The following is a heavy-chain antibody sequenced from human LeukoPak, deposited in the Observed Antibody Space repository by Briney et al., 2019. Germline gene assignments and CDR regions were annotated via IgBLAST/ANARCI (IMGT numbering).Heavy chain of an antibody. CDR2: IYTGSYT. V-gene: IGHV3-53*01. CDR3: ARDGTSPL. J-gene: IGHJ4*02. Sequence: PGGSLRLSCVASGFTVSRNYMSWVRQAPGKGLEWVSVIYTGSYTHYADSVKGRFTISRDISKNTVYLEMNSLRAEDTAVYYCARDGTSPLWGQGTLVTVSS. D-gene: IGHD1-14*01. CDR1: GFTVSRNY.